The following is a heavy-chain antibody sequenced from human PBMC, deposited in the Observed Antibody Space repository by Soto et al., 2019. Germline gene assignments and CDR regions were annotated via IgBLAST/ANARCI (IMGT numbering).Heavy chain of an antibody. Sequence: SVKVSCKTSGGVFSTFVITWVRQAPGQGLEWMGQIVPIFGSVNYAQKFQGRVTLTADKGTRTAFIELSGLRFEDMAVYYCVREGSHHSGNSGPWFDPRGHGSLVTVSS. J-gene: IGHJ5*02. CDR1: GGVFSTFV. D-gene: IGHD3-22*01. CDR3: VREGSHHSGNSGPWFDP. CDR2: IVPIFGSV. V-gene: IGHV1-69*06.